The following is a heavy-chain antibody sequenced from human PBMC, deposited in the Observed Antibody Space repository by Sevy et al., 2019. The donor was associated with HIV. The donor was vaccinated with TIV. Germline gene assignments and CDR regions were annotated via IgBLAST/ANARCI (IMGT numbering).Heavy chain of an antibody. CDR2: ISSSSTI. Sequence: GGSLRLSCVASGFTFSSYSMNWVRQAPGKGLEWVSYISSSSTIFYADSVKGRFTISRDNAKNSLYLQMNSLTAEDTAVYYCARDEQTYGDYDYFDYWGQGTLVTVSS. CDR1: GFTFSSYS. V-gene: IGHV3-48*01. CDR3: ARDEQTYGDYDYFDY. J-gene: IGHJ4*02. D-gene: IGHD4-17*01.